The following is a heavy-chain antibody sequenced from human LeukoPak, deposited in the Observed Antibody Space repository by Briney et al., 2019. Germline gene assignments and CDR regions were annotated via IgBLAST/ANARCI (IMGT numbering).Heavy chain of an antibody. Sequence: GGSLRLSCAASVFTFSIYAMSWVRQAPGKGLGGVLAISGSGGSTYYADSVKGRFTISRDNYKNTLYLQMHSLRAEDTAVYYCEKDGGGYSYGPRYFDYWGQGTLVTVSS. CDR3: EKDGGGYSYGPRYFDY. V-gene: IGHV3-23*01. CDR1: VFTFSIYA. D-gene: IGHD5-18*01. CDR2: ISGSGGST. J-gene: IGHJ4*02.